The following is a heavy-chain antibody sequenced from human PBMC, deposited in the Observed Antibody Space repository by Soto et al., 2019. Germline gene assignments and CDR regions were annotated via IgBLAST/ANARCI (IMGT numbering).Heavy chain of an antibody. V-gene: IGHV3-23*01. D-gene: IGHD1-26*01. CDR1: GFTIINYA. J-gene: IGHJ4*02. Sequence: EVQLLESGGGLVQPGGSLRLSCEASGFTIINYAMTWLRQAPGQGLEWVSTFTSPGVTYYADSVKGRFTISRDTSKNTLFLQMNSLRVEDTAVYYCAKREARTGSYFDWGQGTLVTVSP. CDR3: AKREARTGSYFD. CDR2: FTSPGVT.